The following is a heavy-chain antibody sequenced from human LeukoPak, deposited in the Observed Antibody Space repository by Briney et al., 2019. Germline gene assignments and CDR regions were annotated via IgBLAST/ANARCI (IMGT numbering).Heavy chain of an antibody. CDR2: IRYDGSNK. CDR1: RFAFSSYG. CDR3: AKQGRPAVFYYMDV. J-gene: IGHJ6*03. V-gene: IGHV3-30*02. Sequence: GGSLRLSCAASRFAFSSYGMHWVRQAPGKGLELVAFIRYDGSNKYYADSVKGRFTISRDNSKNTLYLQMNSLRAEDTAVYYCAKQGRPAVFYYMDVWGKGTTVTISS. D-gene: IGHD1-14*01.